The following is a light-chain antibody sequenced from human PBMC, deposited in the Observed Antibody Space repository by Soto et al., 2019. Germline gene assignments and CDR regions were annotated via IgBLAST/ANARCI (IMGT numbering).Light chain of an antibody. CDR2: DAS. CDR1: QSVSVY. J-gene: IGKJ4*01. Sequence: EIVLTQSPATLSLSPGKRATLSCRASQSVSVYLAWYQQKPGQAPRLLIYDASNRATGIPARFSGSGSGTDFTLTISCLEPEAFAVYYGQQHEKLTFGGGTTVEIK. V-gene: IGKV3-11*01. CDR3: QQHEKLT.